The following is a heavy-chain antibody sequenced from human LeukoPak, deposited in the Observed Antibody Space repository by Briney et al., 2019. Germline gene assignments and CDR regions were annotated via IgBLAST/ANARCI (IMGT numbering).Heavy chain of an antibody. V-gene: IGHV4-30-4*01. J-gene: IGHJ4*02. CDR2: IYYSGST. CDR1: GGSFSGYY. D-gene: IGHD7-27*01. Sequence: MPSETLSLTCAVYGGSFSGYYWSWIRQPPGKGLEWIGYIYYSGSTYYNPSLKSRVTISVDTSKNQFSLKLSSVTAADTAVYYCARVTKLGILVDYWGQGTLVTVSS. CDR3: ARVTKLGILVDY.